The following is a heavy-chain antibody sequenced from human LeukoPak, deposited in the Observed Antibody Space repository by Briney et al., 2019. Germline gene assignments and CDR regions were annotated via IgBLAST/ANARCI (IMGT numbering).Heavy chain of an antibody. D-gene: IGHD2-15*01. CDR3: ARQPPALKYWFDP. CDR1: GFTFTTYW. J-gene: IGHJ5*02. Sequence: GGSLRLSCAASGFTFTTYWMGWVRQAPGKGLEWVANIKQDGSEQYYVDSVKGRFTISRDNAKNSLSLQMNSLRAEDTAVYYCARQPPALKYWFDPWGHGALVTVSS. CDR2: IKQDGSEQ. V-gene: IGHV3-7*01.